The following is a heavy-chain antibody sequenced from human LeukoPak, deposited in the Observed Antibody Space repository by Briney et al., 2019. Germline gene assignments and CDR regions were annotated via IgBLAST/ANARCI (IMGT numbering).Heavy chain of an antibody. CDR3: ARGRPSITICGVVTSHNY. J-gene: IGHJ4*02. CDR1: GGTFSSYA. V-gene: IGHV1-69*05. D-gene: IGHD3-3*01. CDR2: IIPIFGTA. Sequence: GASVKVSCKASGGTFSSYAISWVRQAPGQGLEWMGGIIPIFGTANYAQKFQGRVTITTDESTSTAYMELSSLRSEDTAVYYCARGRPSITICGVVTSHNYWGRGTPMTFTS.